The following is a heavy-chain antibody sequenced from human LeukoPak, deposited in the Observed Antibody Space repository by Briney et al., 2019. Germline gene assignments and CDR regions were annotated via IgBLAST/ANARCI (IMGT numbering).Heavy chain of an antibody. V-gene: IGHV4-31*03. J-gene: IGHJ5*02. CDR2: IHYSGSP. Sequence: SETLSLTCTVSGGSFSSGAYYWSWIRQLPGKGLEWIGYIHYSGSPYYNPSLKSRVSISGDTAKNQFSLTLSSVTVADTAVYYCARDSGYDSRGFYYGGFDPWGQGILVTVSS. D-gene: IGHD3-22*01. CDR1: GGSFSSGAYY. CDR3: ARDSGYDSRGFYYGGFDP.